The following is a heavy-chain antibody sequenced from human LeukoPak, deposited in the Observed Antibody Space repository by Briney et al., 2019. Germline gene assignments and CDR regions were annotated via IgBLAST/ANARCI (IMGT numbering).Heavy chain of an antibody. CDR2: IYYSGST. D-gene: IGHD6-19*01. CDR1: GGSISSSSYY. V-gene: IGHV4-39*07. J-gene: IGHJ5*02. CDR3: ARGVQGVADSYNWFDP. Sequence: PSETLSLTCTVSGGSISSSSYYWGWIRQPPGKGLEWIGSIYYSGSTYYNPSLKSRVTISVDTSKNQFSLKLSSVTAADTAVYYCARGVQGVADSYNWFDPWGQGTLVTVSS.